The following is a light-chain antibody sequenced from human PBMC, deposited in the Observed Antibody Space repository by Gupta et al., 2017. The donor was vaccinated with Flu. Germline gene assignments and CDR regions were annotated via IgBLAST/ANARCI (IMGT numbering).Light chain of an antibody. Sequence: DIQMTQSPSSLSASVGDRVTITCRASQSISSYLNWYQQKPGKAPKLLIYAASSLQSGVPSRFSGSGYGTDFTLTISRLQPEDFATYYCQQSDSTPFAFGQGTKVEIK. V-gene: IGKV1-39*01. J-gene: IGKJ1*01. CDR2: AAS. CDR1: QSISSY. CDR3: QQSDSTPFA.